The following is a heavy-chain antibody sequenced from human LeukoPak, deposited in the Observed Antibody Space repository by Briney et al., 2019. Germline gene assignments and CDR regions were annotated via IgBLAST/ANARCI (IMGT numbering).Heavy chain of an antibody. V-gene: IGHV3-23*01. CDR3: AKDKGGSYPIYYFHY. CDR2: ISGGGGST. J-gene: IGHJ4*02. Sequence: GGSLRLSCATSGFTFTNYAMTWVRQAPGKGLVWVSAISGGGGSTYYADSVKGRFTISRDNSKNTLYLQMNSLRAEDTAVYYCAKDKGGSYPIYYFHYWGQGTLVTVSS. D-gene: IGHD1-26*01. CDR1: GFTFTNYA.